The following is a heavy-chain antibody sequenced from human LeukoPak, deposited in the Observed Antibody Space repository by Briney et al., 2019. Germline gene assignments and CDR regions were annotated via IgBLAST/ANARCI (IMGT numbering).Heavy chain of an antibody. Sequence: ASVKVSCKASGYTFSNYGLNWVRQAPGQGLEWMGRIAAYSGNTNYAQKFQGRVIMTTDTSTSTAYMELRSLRSDDTAVYYCARAGDTAMVIWGDIWGQGTMVTVSS. J-gene: IGHJ3*02. D-gene: IGHD5-18*01. V-gene: IGHV1-18*01. CDR1: GYTFSNYG. CDR3: ARAGDTAMVIWGDI. CDR2: IAAYSGNT.